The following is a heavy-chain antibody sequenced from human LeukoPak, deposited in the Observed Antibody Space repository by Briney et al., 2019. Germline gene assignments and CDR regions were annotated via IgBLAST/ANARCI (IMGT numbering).Heavy chain of an antibody. CDR2: IYYSGST. J-gene: IGHJ5*02. V-gene: IGHV4-61*01. CDR3: ARAAVPAAMERTPENWFDP. Sequence: KPSETLSLTCTVSGGSISSSSYYWSWIRQPPGKGLEWIGYIYYSGSTSYNPSLKSRVTISVDTSKNQFSLKLSSVTAADTAVYYCARAAVPAAMERTPENWFDPWGQGTLVTVSS. CDR1: GGSISSSSYY. D-gene: IGHD2-2*01.